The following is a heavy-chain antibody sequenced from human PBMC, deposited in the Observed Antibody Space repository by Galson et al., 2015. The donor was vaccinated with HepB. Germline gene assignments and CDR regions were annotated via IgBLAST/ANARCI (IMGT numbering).Heavy chain of an antibody. Sequence: SVKVSCKASGYTFTSYDINWVRQATGQWLEWMGWMNPNSGNTGYAQKFQGRVTMTRNTSISTAYMELSSLRSEDTAVYYCARALYSSSWFPSYYGMDVWGQGTTVTVSS. CDR2: MNPNSGNT. CDR3: ARALYSSSWFPSYYGMDV. D-gene: IGHD6-13*01. CDR1: GYTFTSYD. V-gene: IGHV1-8*01. J-gene: IGHJ6*02.